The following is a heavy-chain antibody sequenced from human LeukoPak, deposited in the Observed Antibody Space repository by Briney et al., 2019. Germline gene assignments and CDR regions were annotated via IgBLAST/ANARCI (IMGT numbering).Heavy chain of an antibody. CDR3: XXXXXNWNNAPYFDF. D-gene: IGHD1-1*01. J-gene: IGHJ4*02. V-gene: IGHV4-31*03. CDR2: IYYSGTT. CDR1: GGSVSSGGYY. Sequence: SQTLSLTCTVSGGSVSSGGYYWSWIRQHPGEGLEWIGYIYYSGTTYYNPSLKSRLTISLDTSKNQFSLKLTSVTAADTAVYXXXXXXXNWNNAPYFDFWGQETLVTVSS.